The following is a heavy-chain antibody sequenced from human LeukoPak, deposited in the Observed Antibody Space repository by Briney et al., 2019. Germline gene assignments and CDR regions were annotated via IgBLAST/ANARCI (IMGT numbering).Heavy chain of an antibody. J-gene: IGHJ4*02. V-gene: IGHV1-2*02. Sequence: ASVKVSCKASGYTFTDYYIHWVRQAPGQGLEWMGWINSNSGGTNYAQKFQGRVSVTTDTSISTTYMELSRLTSDDTAVYYCARDTPGRSASHWGQGTLVTVSS. CDR3: ARDTPGRSASH. D-gene: IGHD1-26*01. CDR1: GYTFTDYY. CDR2: INSNSGGT.